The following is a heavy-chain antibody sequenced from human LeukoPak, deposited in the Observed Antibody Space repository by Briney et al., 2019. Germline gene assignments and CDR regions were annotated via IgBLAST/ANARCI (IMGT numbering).Heavy chain of an antibody. Sequence: GGSLRLSCAASGFTFSSYSMNWVRQAPGKGLEWVSSISSSSSYIYYADSVKGRFTISRDNAKNTLYLQMNSLRAEDTAVYYCAKDRPRYGDLPSSFFDYWGQGTLVTVSS. CDR3: AKDRPRYGDLPSSFFDY. CDR1: GFTFSSYS. D-gene: IGHD4-17*01. J-gene: IGHJ4*02. V-gene: IGHV3-21*01. CDR2: ISSSSSYI.